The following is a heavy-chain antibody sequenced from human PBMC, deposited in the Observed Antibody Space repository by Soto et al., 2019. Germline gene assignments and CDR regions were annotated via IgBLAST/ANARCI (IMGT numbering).Heavy chain of an antibody. CDR1: GFTFSSYS. D-gene: IGHD6-19*01. CDR2: ISSSSSYI. CDR3: XRXLAGTGYYYMDV. V-gene: IGHV3-21*01. Sequence: PGGSLRLSCAASGFTFSSYSMNWVRQAPGKGLEWVSSISSSSSYIYYADSVKGRFTISRDNAKNSLYLQMNSLRAEDTAVYYXXRXLAGTGYYYMDVWGKGTTVTASS. J-gene: IGHJ6*03.